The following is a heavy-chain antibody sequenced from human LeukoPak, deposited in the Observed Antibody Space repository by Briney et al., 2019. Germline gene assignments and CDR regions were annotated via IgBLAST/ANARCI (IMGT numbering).Heavy chain of an antibody. D-gene: IGHD6-6*01. CDR3: ARHNTSSPPDY. V-gene: IGHV4-39*01. CDR2: IYYSGTT. J-gene: IGHJ4*02. CDR1: GGSISSSNYY. Sequence: PSETLSLTCTVSGGSISSSNYYWDWIRQPPGKGLEWIGCIYYSGTTYYNPSLKSRLTISVDTSKNQFSLRLSSVTAAGTAVYYCARHNTSSPPDYWGQGTLVTVSS.